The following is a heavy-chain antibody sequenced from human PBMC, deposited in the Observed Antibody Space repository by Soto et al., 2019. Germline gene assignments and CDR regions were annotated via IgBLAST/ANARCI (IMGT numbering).Heavy chain of an antibody. CDR2: MSGYNGDT. D-gene: IGHD3-10*01. Sequence: QVQLEQSGAEVKKPGASVKVSCKASGYKITSYGVTWVRQAPGQGLEWMGRMSGYNGDTKNAQNLQGRLTMTKDTSTSTTYMELRSLRSDDTAVYYCARDLPMVRGVVLNFFDYWGQGTLVAVSS. CDR1: GYKITSYG. V-gene: IGHV1-18*01. J-gene: IGHJ4*02. CDR3: ARDLPMVRGVVLNFFDY.